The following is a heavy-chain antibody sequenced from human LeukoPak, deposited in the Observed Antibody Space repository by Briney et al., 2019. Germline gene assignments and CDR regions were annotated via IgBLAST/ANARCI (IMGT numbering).Heavy chain of an antibody. V-gene: IGHV3-23*01. Sequence: PGGSLRLSCAASGFTFSSYWMSWVRQAPGKGLEWVSSISGSGSSTYYADSVKGRFTISRDNSKNTLFLQMNSLRAEDTAVYHCAKDALSGWYGYSDYWGQGTLVTVSS. D-gene: IGHD6-19*01. CDR1: GFTFSSYW. J-gene: IGHJ4*02. CDR3: AKDALSGWYGYSDY. CDR2: ISGSGSST.